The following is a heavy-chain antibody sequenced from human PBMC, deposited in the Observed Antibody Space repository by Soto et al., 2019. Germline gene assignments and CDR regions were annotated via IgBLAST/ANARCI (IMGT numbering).Heavy chain of an antibody. CDR1: GFTFSNYA. D-gene: IGHD6-19*01. Sequence: EIHLLQSGGGLVQPGGSLRLSCAASGFTFSNYAMSWVRQAPGKEPEWVSAIRGSDGNTFYADSMRGRFTISRDNSRNTLYLQMNSLRAGDAATYYCAKDVLADGFSVAAFDNWGQGSLVTVSS. CDR2: IRGSDGNT. V-gene: IGHV3-23*01. CDR3: AKDVLADGFSVAAFDN. J-gene: IGHJ4*02.